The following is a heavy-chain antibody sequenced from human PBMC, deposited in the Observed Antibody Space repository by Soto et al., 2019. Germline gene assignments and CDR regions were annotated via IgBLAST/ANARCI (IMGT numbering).Heavy chain of an antibody. D-gene: IGHD3-10*01. J-gene: IGHJ4*02. V-gene: IGHV3-30*18. CDR1: EFTFSRYG. CDR3: AKDPLWFGELLLGLHYFDY. CDR2: ISYDGSNK. Sequence: PGVSPXLSCAASEFTFSRYGMHWVRQAPGKGLEWVAVISYDGSNKYYADSVKGRFTISRDNSKNTLYLQMNSLRAEDTAVYYCAKDPLWFGELLLGLHYFDYWGQGT.